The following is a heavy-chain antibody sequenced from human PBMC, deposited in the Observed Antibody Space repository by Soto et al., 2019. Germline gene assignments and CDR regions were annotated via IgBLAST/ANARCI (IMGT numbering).Heavy chain of an antibody. V-gene: IGHV2-5*02. Sequence: QITLRESGPTLVSPTQTLTLTCTVSGFSLSTTGVSVGWIRQPPGKALEWLARIFWDDDRRYSPSLKSRLTITKDTSKNQVVLTMTNIDPVDTATYYCAHRLRYCTGGSCYSFHYFDSWGQGTRVTVSS. D-gene: IGHD2-15*01. J-gene: IGHJ4*02. CDR3: AHRLRYCTGGSCYSFHYFDS. CDR1: GFSLSTTGVS. CDR2: IFWDDDR.